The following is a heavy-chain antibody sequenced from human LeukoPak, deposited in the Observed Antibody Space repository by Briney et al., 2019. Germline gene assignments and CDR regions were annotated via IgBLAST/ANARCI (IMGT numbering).Heavy chain of an antibody. CDR3: ANSYDGKIVPFDN. Sequence: PSETLSLTCTVSGASITNSYWNWVRQPPGKGLEWIGYIYSSGNTNYNPSLKSRVTISLDVSKNQFSLKLTSVTAAETAVYYCANSYDGKIVPFDNWGQGALVAVSS. J-gene: IGHJ4*02. CDR2: IYSSGNT. D-gene: IGHD4-23*01. CDR1: GASITNSY. V-gene: IGHV4-4*09.